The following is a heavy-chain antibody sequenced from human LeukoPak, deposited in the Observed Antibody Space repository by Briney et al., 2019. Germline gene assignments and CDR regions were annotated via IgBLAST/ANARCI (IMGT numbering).Heavy chain of an antibody. CDR3: ATDPLYYDFLTGYNTYLDP. J-gene: IGHJ5*02. Sequence: ASVKVSCKASGGTFSSYAISWVRQAPGQGLEWMGRIIPILGIANYAQKFQGRVTITADKSTSTAYMELSSLRSEDTAVYYCATDPLYYDFLTGYNTYLDPWGQGTLVTVSS. V-gene: IGHV1-69*04. D-gene: IGHD3-9*01. CDR1: GGTFSSYA. CDR2: IIPILGIA.